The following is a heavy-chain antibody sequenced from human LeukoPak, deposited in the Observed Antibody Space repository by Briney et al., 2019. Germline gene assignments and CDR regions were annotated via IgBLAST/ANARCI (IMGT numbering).Heavy chain of an antibody. D-gene: IGHD5-24*01. J-gene: IGHJ4*02. CDR1: GGSISSHY. CDR3: ARGVEMASFYFDY. V-gene: IGHV4-59*11. Sequence: PSETLSLICTVSGGSISSHYWNWIRQPPGKGLEWIGYIYYSGSTNYNPSLKSRVTISVDRSKNQFSLKLSSVTAADTAVYYCARGVEMASFYFDYWGQGTLVTVSS. CDR2: IYYSGST.